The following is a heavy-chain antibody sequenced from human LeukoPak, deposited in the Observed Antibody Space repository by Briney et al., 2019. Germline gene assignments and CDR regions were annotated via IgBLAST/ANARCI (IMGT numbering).Heavy chain of an antibody. CDR2: IRYDGSNR. Sequence: PGGSLRLSCAASGFTFSSYGMHWVRQAPGKGLEWVAFIRYDGSNRYYADSVKGRFTISRDNSKNTLYLQMNSLRAEDTAVYYCAKLDPGLLLFDYWGQGTLVTVSS. CDR3: AKLDPGLLLFDY. D-gene: IGHD2-15*01. CDR1: GFTFSSYG. V-gene: IGHV3-30*02. J-gene: IGHJ4*02.